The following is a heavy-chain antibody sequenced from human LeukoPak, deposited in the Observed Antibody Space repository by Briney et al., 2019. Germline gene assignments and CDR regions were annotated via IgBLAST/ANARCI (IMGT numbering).Heavy chain of an antibody. CDR2: ISYSGST. CDR3: ARGYRVRGNDY. CDR1: GGSITTYY. Sequence: SETLSLTCTVSGGSITTYYWSWIRQPPGKGLEWIGYISYSGSTNSGNTNYNPSLKSRVTISGDTSKNQFSLKLSSVTAADTAVYYCARGYRVRGNDYWGQGTLVTVSS. D-gene: IGHD3-10*01. V-gene: IGHV4-59*01. J-gene: IGHJ4*02.